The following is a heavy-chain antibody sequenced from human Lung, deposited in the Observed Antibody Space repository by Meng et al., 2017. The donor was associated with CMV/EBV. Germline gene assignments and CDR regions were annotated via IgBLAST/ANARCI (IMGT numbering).Heavy chain of an antibody. Sequence: SAQVSXKASGYTSNNYGVTGVRQAPGQGLEWMGWTGGNNGNTNYAQNPKDRVTMTTDTSMSTAYMELRSLRSDDAAVYYCARESRYDFWSGSPTSYFGRAVWGPGTXVNGAS. D-gene: IGHD3-3*01. CDR1: GYTSNNYG. V-gene: IGHV1-18*01. J-gene: IGHJ6*02. CDR2: TGGNNGNT. CDR3: ARESRYDFWSGSPTSYFGRAV.